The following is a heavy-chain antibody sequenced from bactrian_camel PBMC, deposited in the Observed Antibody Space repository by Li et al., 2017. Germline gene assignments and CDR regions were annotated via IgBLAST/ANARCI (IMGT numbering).Heavy chain of an antibody. CDR1: GGRISRYR. D-gene: IGHD2*01. V-gene: IGHV3S1*01. CDR2: MMIGGGSP. J-gene: IGHJ4*01. Sequence: HVQLVESGGDAVRAGGSLRLSCAASGGRISRYRLAWFRQAPGKSREGIATMMIGGGSPLYADAVQDRFSVSLDNAKNTLYLQMNSLKPEDTAMYYCALRWGYGCTILGSQYNYWGQGTQVTVS. CDR3: ALRWGYGCTILGSQYNY.